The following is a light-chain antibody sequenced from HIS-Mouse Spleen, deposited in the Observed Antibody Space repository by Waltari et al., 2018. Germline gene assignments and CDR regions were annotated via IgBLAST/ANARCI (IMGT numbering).Light chain of an antibody. CDR1: SRYVGGYNY. J-gene: IGLJ2*01. CDR3: SSYTSSSTVV. CDR2: DVS. Sequence: QSALTPPASVSGSPGQSITISCTGTSRYVGGYNYVSRYQQHPGKAPKLMIYDVSNRPSGVSNRFSGSKSGNTASLTISGLQAEDEADYYCSSYTSSSTVVFGGGTKLTVL. V-gene: IGLV2-14*03.